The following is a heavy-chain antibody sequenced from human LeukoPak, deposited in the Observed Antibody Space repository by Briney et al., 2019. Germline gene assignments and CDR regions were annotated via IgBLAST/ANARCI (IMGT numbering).Heavy chain of an antibody. CDR3: ARVAYYDNTGYYFNFDY. D-gene: IGHD3-22*01. V-gene: IGHV4-38-2*02. CDR2: IYHSGST. CDR1: GYSISSGYY. J-gene: IGHJ4*02. Sequence: SPSETLSLTCTVSGYSISSGYYWGWIRQPPGKGLEWIGSIYHSGSTYYNPSLKSRVTISVDTSKNQFSLKLSSVTAADTAVYYCARVAYYDNTGYYFNFDYWGQGILVTVSS.